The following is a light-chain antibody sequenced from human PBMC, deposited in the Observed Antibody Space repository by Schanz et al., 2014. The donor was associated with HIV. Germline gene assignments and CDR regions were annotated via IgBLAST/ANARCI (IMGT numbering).Light chain of an antibody. V-gene: IGKV3-15*01. CDR3: QQYKDWPPLT. Sequence: EIVLTQSPGTLSLSPGERASLSCRASHIVNNRYFAWYKQEHGQPPRLLIYDASTRASATPARFSGSGSGTEFTLTISSLQSEDFAVYYCQQYKDWPPLTFGGGTKVEIK. CDR1: HIVNNRY. J-gene: IGKJ4*01. CDR2: DAS.